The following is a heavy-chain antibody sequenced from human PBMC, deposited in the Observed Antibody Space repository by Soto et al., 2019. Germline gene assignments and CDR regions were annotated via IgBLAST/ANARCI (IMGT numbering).Heavy chain of an antibody. J-gene: IGHJ4*02. CDR1: GYNFAGYW. CDR3: ARGGVSTRTFDY. D-gene: IGHD3-3*01. V-gene: IGHV5-51*01. CDR2: IYPSDSDT. Sequence: GDSLKISCKGSGYNFAGYWIAWVRQMPGKGLELMGIIYPSDSDTRYRPSFQGQVTISADKSISSAYLQWSSLTASDTAMYYCARGGVSTRTFDYWGQGTPVTVSS.